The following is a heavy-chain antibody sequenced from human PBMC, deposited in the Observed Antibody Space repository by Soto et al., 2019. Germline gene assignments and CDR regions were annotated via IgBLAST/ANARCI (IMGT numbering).Heavy chain of an antibody. CDR1: GGSISSSNW. Sequence: SETLSLTCAVSGGSISSSNWWSWVRQPPGKGLEWIGEIYHSGSTNYNPSLKSRVTISVDKSKHQFSLKLSSVTAADTAVYYCARALVVPAAILPKNWFDPWGQGTLVTVSS. CDR2: IYHSGST. V-gene: IGHV4-4*02. J-gene: IGHJ5*02. CDR3: ARALVVPAAILPKNWFDP. D-gene: IGHD2-2*01.